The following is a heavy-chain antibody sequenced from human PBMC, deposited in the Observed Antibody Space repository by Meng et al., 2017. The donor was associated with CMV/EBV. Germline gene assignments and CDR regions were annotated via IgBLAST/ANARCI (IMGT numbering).Heavy chain of an antibody. CDR1: GYTFTSYD. CDR3: ARDLQLNLRFLEWLPLGGNYYYGMDV. CDR2: MNPNSGNT. J-gene: IGHJ6*02. D-gene: IGHD3-3*01. V-gene: IGHV1-8*01. Sequence: ASVKVSCKASGYTFTSYDIKWVRQATGQGLEWMGWMNPNSGNTGYAQKFQGRVTMTRNTSISTAYMELSSLRSEDTAVYYCARDLQLNLRFLEWLPLGGNYYYGMDVWGQGTTVTVSS.